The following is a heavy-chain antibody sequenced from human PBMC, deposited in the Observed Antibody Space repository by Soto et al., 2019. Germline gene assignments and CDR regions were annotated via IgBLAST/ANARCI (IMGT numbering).Heavy chain of an antibody. D-gene: IGHD6-6*01. Sequence: QVQLVQSGAEVKKPGASVKVSCKASGYTFTNYAMHWVRQAPGQRLEWMGWINAGNGNTKYSQKFQGRVSIIRDTSASTAYMELSSLRSEDTAVYYCASYGGHSSSSSYYYYGMDVWGQGTTVTVSS. CDR2: INAGNGNT. V-gene: IGHV1-3*01. J-gene: IGHJ6*02. CDR3: ASYGGHSSSSSYYYYGMDV. CDR1: GYTFTNYA.